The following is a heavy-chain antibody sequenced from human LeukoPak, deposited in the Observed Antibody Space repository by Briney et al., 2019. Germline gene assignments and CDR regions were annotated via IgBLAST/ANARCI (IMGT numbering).Heavy chain of an antibody. CDR3: ARGSQSSSSSRFDY. Sequence: SETLSLTCAVSGGSIDSSSYYWGWIRQPPGKGLEWIGEINHSGSTNYNPSLKSRVTISVATSKNQFSLKLSSVTAADTAVYYCARGSQSSSSSRFDYWGQGTLVTVSS. J-gene: IGHJ4*02. CDR1: GGSIDSSSYY. V-gene: IGHV4-39*07. D-gene: IGHD6-6*01. CDR2: INHSGST.